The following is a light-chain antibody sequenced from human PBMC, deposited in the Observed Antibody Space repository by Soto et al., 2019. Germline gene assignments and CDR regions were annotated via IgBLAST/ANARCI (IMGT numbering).Light chain of an antibody. V-gene: IGLV4-69*01. Sequence: QPVLTQSPSASASLGASVKLTCTLSSGLSSYAIAWHHQQPEKGPRYLMKLNSDGSHSKGDGIPDRFSGSSSGPERYLTISSLQSEDEADYYCQTWGPGVQEVFGGGTKLTVL. CDR3: QTWGPGVQEV. CDR2: LNSDGSH. CDR1: SGLSSYA. J-gene: IGLJ2*01.